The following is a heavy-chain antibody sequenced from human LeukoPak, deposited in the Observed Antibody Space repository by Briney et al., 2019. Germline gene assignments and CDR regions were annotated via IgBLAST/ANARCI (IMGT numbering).Heavy chain of an antibody. D-gene: IGHD6-13*01. V-gene: IGHV3-64D*06. CDR2: ISSNGGST. J-gene: IGHJ4*02. Sequence: GGPLRLSCSASGFTFSSYAMHWVRQAPGKGLEYVSAISSNGGSTYYADSVKGRFTISRDNSKNTLYLQMSSLRAEDTAVYYCVKDRHGGGIAAAGFDYWGQGTLVTVSS. CDR1: GFTFSSYA. CDR3: VKDRHGGGIAAAGFDY.